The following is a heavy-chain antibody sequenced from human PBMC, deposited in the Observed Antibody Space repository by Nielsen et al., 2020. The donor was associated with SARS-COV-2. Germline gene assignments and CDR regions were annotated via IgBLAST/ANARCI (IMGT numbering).Heavy chain of an antibody. D-gene: IGHD3-10*01. J-gene: IGHJ6*02. CDR2: ISTSGGGT. Sequence: GESLKISCEASGFSFSDYAMTWVRQAPGKGLEWVSSISTSGGGTYYADSVKGRFTISRDNSKNTLFLHMNSLRAEDTAVYYCARDWSSGSGSSYYYYGMDVWGQGTTVTVSS. V-gene: IGHV3-23*01. CDR1: GFSFSDYA. CDR3: ARDWSSGSGSSYYYYGMDV.